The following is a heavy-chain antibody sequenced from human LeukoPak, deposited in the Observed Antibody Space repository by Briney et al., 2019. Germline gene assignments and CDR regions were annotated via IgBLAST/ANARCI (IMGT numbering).Heavy chain of an antibody. CDR2: IIPIFGTA. CDR3: ARDSTDTAMGAFMDV. D-gene: IGHD5-18*01. V-gene: IGHV1-69*13. CDR1: GGTFSSYA. Sequence: SVKVSCKASGGTFSSYAVSWVRQAPGQGLEWMGGIIPIFGTANYAQKFQGRVTITADESTGTAYMELSSLRSEDTAVYYCARDSTDTAMGAFMDVWGQGTTVTVSS. J-gene: IGHJ6*02.